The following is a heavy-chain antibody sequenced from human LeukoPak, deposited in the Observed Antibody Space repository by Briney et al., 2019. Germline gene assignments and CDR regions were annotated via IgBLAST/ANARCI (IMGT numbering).Heavy chain of an antibody. D-gene: IGHD3-3*01. J-gene: IGHJ4*02. CDR3: AGYDFFIGGNYFDY. V-gene: IGHV1-2*02. CDR1: GYTFTGYY. CDR2: INPNSGGT. Sequence: ASVKVSCKASGYTFTGYYMHWVRQAPGQGLEWIGWINPNSGGTNYAQKFQGRVTMTRDTSISTAYMELSRLRSDDTAMYYCAGYDFFIGGNYFDYWGQGTLVTVSS.